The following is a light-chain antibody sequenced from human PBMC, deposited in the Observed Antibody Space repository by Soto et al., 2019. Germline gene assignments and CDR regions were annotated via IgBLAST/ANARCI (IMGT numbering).Light chain of an antibody. CDR2: GAF. Sequence: EIVMTQSPATLSVSPGETATLSCRASQSVSYNLAWYQQKPGQGPRLLIYGAFTRATGIPARLSGSGSGTAFTLPISSLQSEDFALYYCQQYKNWPPLTFGGGTKVEIK. CDR3: QQYKNWPPLT. J-gene: IGKJ4*01. V-gene: IGKV3-15*01. CDR1: QSVSYN.